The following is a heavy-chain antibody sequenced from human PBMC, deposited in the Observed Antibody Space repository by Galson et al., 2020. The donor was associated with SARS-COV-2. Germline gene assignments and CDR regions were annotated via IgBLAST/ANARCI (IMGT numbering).Heavy chain of an antibody. CDR1: GGSISSYY. V-gene: IGHV4-59*01. D-gene: IGHD6-19*01. J-gene: IGHJ6*02. CDR3: ARVRVAVAGTGGMDV. Sequence: PSETLSLTCTVSGGSISSYYWSWIRQPPGKGLEWIGYIYYSGSTNYNPSLKSRVTISVDTSKNQFSLKLSSVTAADTAVYYCARVRVAVAGTGGMDVWGQGTTVTVSS. CDR2: IYYSGST.